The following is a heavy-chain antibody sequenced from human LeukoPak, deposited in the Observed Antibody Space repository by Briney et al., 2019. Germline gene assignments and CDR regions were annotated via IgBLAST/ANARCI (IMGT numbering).Heavy chain of an antibody. CDR1: GLTFSSYS. Sequence: GGSLRLSCAASGLTFSSYSMNWVRQAPGKGLEWVSSISSSSSYIYYADSVKGRFTISRDNAKNSLYLQMSSLRAEDTAVYYCARESTWEPGRGWFDPWGQGTLVTVSS. V-gene: IGHV3-21*01. CDR2: ISSSSSYI. J-gene: IGHJ5*02. D-gene: IGHD1-26*01. CDR3: ARESTWEPGRGWFDP.